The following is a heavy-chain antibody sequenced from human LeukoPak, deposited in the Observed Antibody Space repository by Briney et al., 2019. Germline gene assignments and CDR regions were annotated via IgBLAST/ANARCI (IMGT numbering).Heavy chain of an antibody. D-gene: IGHD3-22*01. CDR3: AKSPRYYYDSSGYYFDY. CDR1: GFTFSSYG. V-gene: IGHV3-30*18. J-gene: IGHJ4*02. Sequence: PGGSLRLSCAASGFTFSSYGMHWVRQAPGKGLEGVAVISYDGSNKYYADSVKGRFTISRDNPKNTLYLQMNSLRAEDTAVYYCAKSPRYYYDSSGYYFDYWGQGTLVTVSS. CDR2: ISYDGSNK.